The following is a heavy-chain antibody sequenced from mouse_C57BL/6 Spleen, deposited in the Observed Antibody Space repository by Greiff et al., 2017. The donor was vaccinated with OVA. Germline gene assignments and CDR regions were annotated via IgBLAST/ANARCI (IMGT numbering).Heavy chain of an antibody. D-gene: IGHD1-1*01. CDR2: ISSGSSTI. CDR1: GFTFSDYG. J-gene: IGHJ1*03. Sequence: DVQLVESGGGLVKPGGSLKLSCAASGFTFSDYGMHWVRQAPEKGLEWVAYISSGSSTIYYADTVKGRFTISRDNAKNTLFLQMTSLRSEDTAMYYCARPGYGSSFWYFDVWGTGTTVTVSS. V-gene: IGHV5-17*01. CDR3: ARPGYGSSFWYFDV.